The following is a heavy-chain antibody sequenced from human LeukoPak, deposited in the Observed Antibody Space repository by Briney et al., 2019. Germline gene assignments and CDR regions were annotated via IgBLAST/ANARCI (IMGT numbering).Heavy chain of an antibody. D-gene: IGHD3-9*01. CDR1: GDSVSSNSAA. CDR2: TYYRSKWYN. CDR3: ARGIRVLRYFDWTLHAFDI. V-gene: IGHV6-1*01. J-gene: IGHJ3*02. Sequence: SQTLSLTFAISGDSVSSNSAAWNWIRQSPSRGLEWLGRTYYRSKWYNDYAVSVKSRITINPDTSKNQFSLQLNSVTPEDTAVYYCARGIRVLRYFDWTLHAFDIWGQGTMVTVSS.